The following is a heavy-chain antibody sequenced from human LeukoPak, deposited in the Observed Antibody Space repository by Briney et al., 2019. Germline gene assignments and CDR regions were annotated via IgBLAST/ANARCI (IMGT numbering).Heavy chain of an antibody. CDR2: IYYRGST. Sequence: SETLSLTCTVSGGSISSSSYYWAWIRQPPGKGLEWFGSIYYRGSTYCNPSLKSRVTISVDTSKNQFSLKPSSVTAADTAVYYCARDFSMVRGVIASWGQGTLVTVSS. V-gene: IGHV4-39*07. CDR3: ARDFSMVRGVIAS. D-gene: IGHD3-10*01. CDR1: GGSISSSSYY. J-gene: IGHJ4*02.